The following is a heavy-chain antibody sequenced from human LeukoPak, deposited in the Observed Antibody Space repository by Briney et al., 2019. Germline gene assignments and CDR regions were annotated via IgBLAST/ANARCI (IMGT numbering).Heavy chain of an antibody. V-gene: IGHV4-59*01. CDR1: GGSISSYY. Sequence: PSETLSLTCTVSGGSISSYYWSWIRQPSGKGLEWIGYIYYSGSTNYNPSLKSRVTISVDTSKNQFSLKLSSVTAADAAVYYCAREREWDYGDYSDAFDIWGQGTMVTVSS. CDR3: AREREWDYGDYSDAFDI. D-gene: IGHD4-17*01. J-gene: IGHJ3*02. CDR2: IYYSGST.